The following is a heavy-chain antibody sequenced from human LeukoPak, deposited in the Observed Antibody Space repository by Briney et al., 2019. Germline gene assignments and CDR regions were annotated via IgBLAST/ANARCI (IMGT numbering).Heavy chain of an antibody. CDR3: ARVKYSSSSFDY. CDR1: GGSISSGDYY. V-gene: IGHV4-30-4*08. Sequence: PSETLSLTCTVSGGSISSGDYYWSWIRQPPGKGLEWIGYIYYSGSTYYNPSLKSRVTISVDTSKNQFSLKLSSVTAADTAVYYCARVKYSSSSFDYWGQGTLVTVSS. CDR2: IYYSGST. J-gene: IGHJ4*02. D-gene: IGHD6-6*01.